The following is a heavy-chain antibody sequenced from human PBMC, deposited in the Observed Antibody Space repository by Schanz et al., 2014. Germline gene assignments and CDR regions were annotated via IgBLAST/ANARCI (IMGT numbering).Heavy chain of an antibody. J-gene: IGHJ6*02. V-gene: IGHV3-7*03. CDR1: GFTFSTYW. CDR3: ARQRSYFYAMDV. Sequence: EVQLVESGGGLVQPGGSLRLSCAASGFTFSTYWMSWVRQAPGKGLEWVANIKQDESERSYVDSVKGRFTISRDSAKNSLYLQMNSLRAEDTAVYYCARQRSYFYAMDVWGQGTTVTVSS. CDR2: IKQDESER.